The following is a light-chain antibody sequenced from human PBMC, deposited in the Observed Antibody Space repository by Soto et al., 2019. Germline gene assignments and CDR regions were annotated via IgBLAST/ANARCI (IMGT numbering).Light chain of an antibody. CDR1: SSNIGAGYD. CDR3: QSYDSSLSVYV. J-gene: IGLJ1*01. CDR2: GNS. Sequence: QPVLTQPPSVSGAPGQRVTISCTGSSSNIGAGYDVQWYQQLPGTAPKLLIYGNSNRPSGVPDRFSGSKSGTSASLAITGLQAEDEADYYCQSYDSSLSVYVFGTGTKVTVL. V-gene: IGLV1-40*01.